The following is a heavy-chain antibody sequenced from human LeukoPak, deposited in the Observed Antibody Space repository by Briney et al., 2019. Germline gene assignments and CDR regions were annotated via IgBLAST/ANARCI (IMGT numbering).Heavy chain of an antibody. CDR3: ARVRSSGWYEVDY. CDR2: IWYDGSNK. J-gene: IGHJ4*02. CDR1: GYTFTSYY. Sequence: SCKASGYTFTSYYLHWVRQAPGKGLEWVAVIWYDGSNKYYADSVKGRFTISRDNSKNTLYLQMNSLRAEDTAVYYCARVRSSGWYEVDYWGQGTLVTVSS. D-gene: IGHD6-19*01. V-gene: IGHV3-33*01.